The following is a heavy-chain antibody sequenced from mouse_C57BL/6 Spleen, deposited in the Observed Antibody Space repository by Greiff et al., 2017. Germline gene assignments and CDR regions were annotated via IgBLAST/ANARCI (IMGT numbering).Heavy chain of an antibody. Sequence: QVQLQQSGPELVKPGASVKISCKASGYAFSSSWMNWVKQRPGKGLEWIGRIYPGDGDTNYNGKFKGKATLTAYKSSSTAYMQLSSLTSEDSAVYCCARSRNSSGYVGAYWGQGTLVTVSA. J-gene: IGHJ3*01. CDR2: IYPGDGDT. CDR3: ARSRNSSGYVGAY. CDR1: GYAFSSSW. D-gene: IGHD3-2*02. V-gene: IGHV1-82*01.